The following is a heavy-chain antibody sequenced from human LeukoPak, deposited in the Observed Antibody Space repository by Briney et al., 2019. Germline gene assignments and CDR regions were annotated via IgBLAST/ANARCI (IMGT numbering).Heavy chain of an antibody. CDR2: FYSGGST. D-gene: IGHD6-13*01. J-gene: IGHJ4*02. V-gene: IGHV4-39*07. CDR1: GDSISGSKYF. CDR3: ARGRIAAAGPFDY. Sequence: PAETLSLTCTVFGDSISGSKYFWGWIRQPPGKGLEWIGNFYSGGSTYYNPSLKRRVAISEDTSGKHSLRLGSVTAADTAVYYCARGRIAAAGPFDYWGQGTLVTVSS.